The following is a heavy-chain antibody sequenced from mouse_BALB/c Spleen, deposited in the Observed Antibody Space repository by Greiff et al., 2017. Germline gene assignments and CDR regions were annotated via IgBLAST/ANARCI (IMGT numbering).Heavy chain of an antibody. V-gene: IGHV1-14*01. CDR1: GYTFTSYV. CDR2: INPYNDGT. Sequence: QLQESGPELVKPGASVKMSCKASGYTFTSYVMHWVKQKPGQGLEWIGYINPYNDGTKYNEKFKGKATLTSDKSSSTAYMELSSLTSEDSAVYYCARRGNYVSFAYWGQGTLVTVSA. D-gene: IGHD2-1*01. CDR3: ARRGNYVSFAY. J-gene: IGHJ3*01.